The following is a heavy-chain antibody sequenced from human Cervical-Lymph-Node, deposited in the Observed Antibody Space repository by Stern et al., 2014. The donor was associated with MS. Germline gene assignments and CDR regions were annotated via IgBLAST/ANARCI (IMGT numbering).Heavy chain of an antibody. Sequence: QVQLQESGPGLVKPSETLSLTCTVSGGSISSSSFFWGWIRQPPGKGLEWIGNIYYSGTTYYNPSLKSRIPLSVDTYQNQFSLRLPSVTAADTAVYYCARLVVIRATEAFDTWGQGTMITVSS. V-gene: IGHV4-39*01. CDR2: IYYSGTT. D-gene: IGHD2-21*01. J-gene: IGHJ3*02. CDR3: ARLVVIRATEAFDT. CDR1: GGSISSSSFF.